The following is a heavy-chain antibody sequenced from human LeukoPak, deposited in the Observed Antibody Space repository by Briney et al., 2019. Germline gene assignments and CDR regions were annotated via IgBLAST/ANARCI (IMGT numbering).Heavy chain of an antibody. CDR1: GYTFISYG. CDR3: TRLGYCTIGVCYRIHNWLEP. Sequence: ASVKVSCKASGYTFISYGVTWVRQTPGQGLEWMGWISGYNGYTNYAQNFQDRVTMTTDTSTKTAYMELRSLRSDEPAVYYCTRLGYCTIGVCYRIHNWLEPWGEGTLVSAS. D-gene: IGHD2-8*01. CDR2: ISGYNGYT. V-gene: IGHV1-18*01. J-gene: IGHJ5*02.